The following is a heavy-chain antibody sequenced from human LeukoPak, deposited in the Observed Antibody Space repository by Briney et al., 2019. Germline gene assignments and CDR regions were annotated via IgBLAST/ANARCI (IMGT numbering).Heavy chain of an antibody. Sequence: GGSLRLSCAPSGVSISGYAMSWVREAPGEGVEWVSGINSNGNTYNSDSVTGRVTISRDNSKNTLYLQMTSLRVEDTAVYYCAKDQVGWTSSRFDPWGQGTVVTVCS. CDR1: GVSISGYA. CDR2: INSNGNT. CDR3: AKDQVGWTSSRFDP. V-gene: IGHV3-23*01. J-gene: IGHJ5*02. D-gene: IGHD6-6*01.